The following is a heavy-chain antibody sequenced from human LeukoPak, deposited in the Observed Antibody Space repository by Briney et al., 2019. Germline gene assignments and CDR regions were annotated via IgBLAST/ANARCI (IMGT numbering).Heavy chain of an antibody. D-gene: IGHD6-13*01. V-gene: IGHV3-66*02. CDR2: IYSGGST. CDR1: GFTFNDYA. CDR3: ARFGSSWDLDY. J-gene: IGHJ4*02. Sequence: GGSLRLSCAASGFTFNDYAINWVRQAPGKGLEWVSVIYSGGSTYYADSVKGRFTISRDNSENTLYLQMNSLRAEDTAVYYCARFGSSWDLDYWGQGTLVTVSS.